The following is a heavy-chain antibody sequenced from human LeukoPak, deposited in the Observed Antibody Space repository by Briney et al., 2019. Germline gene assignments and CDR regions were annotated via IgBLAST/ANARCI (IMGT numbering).Heavy chain of an antibody. V-gene: IGHV1-18*04. J-gene: IGHJ4*02. CDR1: GYTFTSYG. CDR3: AREDYCSGGSCYEGAVDY. D-gene: IGHD2-15*01. CDR2: ISAYNGNT. Sequence: ASVKVSCKASGYTFTSYGITWVRQAPGQGVEWMGWISAYNGNTNYAQNLQGRVTMTTDTSTRTVYMELRSLRSDDTAVYYCAREDYCSGGSCYEGAVDYWGQGTLVTVSS.